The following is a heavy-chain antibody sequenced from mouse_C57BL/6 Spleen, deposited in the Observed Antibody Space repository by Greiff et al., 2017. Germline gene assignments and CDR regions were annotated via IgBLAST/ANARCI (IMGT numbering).Heavy chain of an antibody. Sequence: VKLQESGAELARPGASVKLSCKASGYTFTSYGISWVKQRTGQGLEWIGEIYPRSGNTYYNEKFKGKATLTADKSSSTAYMELRSLTSEDSAVYFCARDGGNYEGFAYWGQGTLVTVSA. CDR3: ARDGGNYEGFAY. D-gene: IGHD2-1*01. CDR1: GYTFTSYG. V-gene: IGHV1-81*01. CDR2: IYPRSGNT. J-gene: IGHJ3*01.